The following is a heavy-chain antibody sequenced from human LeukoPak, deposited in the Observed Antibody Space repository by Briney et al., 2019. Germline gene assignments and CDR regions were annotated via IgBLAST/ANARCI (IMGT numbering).Heavy chain of an antibody. J-gene: IGHJ3*02. Sequence: GGSLRLSCAASGFTFSSYGMSWVRQAPGKGLEWVSAISGSGGSTYYADSVKGRFTISRDNSKNTLYLQMNSLRAEDTAVYYCAKGYYGSGSPDAFDIWGQGTMVTVST. V-gene: IGHV3-23*01. D-gene: IGHD3-10*01. CDR2: ISGSGGST. CDR3: AKGYYGSGSPDAFDI. CDR1: GFTFSSYG.